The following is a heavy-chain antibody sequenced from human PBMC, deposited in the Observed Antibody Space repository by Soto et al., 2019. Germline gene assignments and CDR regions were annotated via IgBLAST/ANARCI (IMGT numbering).Heavy chain of an antibody. Sequence: GGSLRLSCAASGFTFSNYAMRWVRHAPGKGLEWVSGISASGRDTYYADSVKDRFTISRDSSKNTLYLQMNSLRAEDTAMYYCAKGKTSGWYYFDSWGQGTRVTVSS. V-gene: IGHV3-23*01. D-gene: IGHD6-19*01. J-gene: IGHJ4*02. CDR2: ISASGRDT. CDR3: AKGKTSGWYYFDS. CDR1: GFTFSNYA.